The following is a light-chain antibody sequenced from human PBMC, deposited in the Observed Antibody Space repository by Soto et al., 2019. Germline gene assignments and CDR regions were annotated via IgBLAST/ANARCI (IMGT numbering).Light chain of an antibody. J-gene: IGLJ2*01. CDR1: SSDVGGYNY. Sequence: QSVLTQPASVSGSPGQSITISCTGTSSDVGGYNYVSWYQHHPGKAPKLLIYDVNHRPSGVSNRFSGSKSGNTASLTISGLQPEDETDYYCSSYTSSSTLVVFGGGTKLTVL. V-gene: IGLV2-14*03. CDR3: SSYTSSSTLVV. CDR2: DVN.